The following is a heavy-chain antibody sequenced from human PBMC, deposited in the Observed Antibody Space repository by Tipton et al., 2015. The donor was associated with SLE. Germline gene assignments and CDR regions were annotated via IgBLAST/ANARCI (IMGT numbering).Heavy chain of an antibody. CDR2: INHSGST. J-gene: IGHJ3*02. CDR3: ARDDPWNYDFWSGYLDAFDI. CDR1: GGSFSGFY. Sequence: TLSLTCAVYGGSFSGFYWSWVRQPPGKGLEWLGEINHSGSTNDSPSLKSRVTISVDTSKNQFSLKLSSVTAADTAVYYCARDDPWNYDFWSGYLDAFDIWGQGTMVTVSS. V-gene: IGHV4-34*01. D-gene: IGHD3-3*01.